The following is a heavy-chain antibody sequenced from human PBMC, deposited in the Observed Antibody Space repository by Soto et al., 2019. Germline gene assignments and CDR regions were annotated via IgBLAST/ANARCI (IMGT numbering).Heavy chain of an antibody. CDR3: ARDGYGTPYYYYAMDL. J-gene: IGHJ6*02. CDR1: GFTFTYYE. D-gene: IGHD1-7*01. CDR2: ISESGGAT. V-gene: IGHV3-48*03. Sequence: GSLRLSCTASGFTFTYYEMTWVRQAPGKGLEWVSYISESGGATYYADSVKGRFTISRDNARNSLYLQLNSLRAEDTAVYYCARDGYGTPYYYYAMDLWGQGTTVTVSS.